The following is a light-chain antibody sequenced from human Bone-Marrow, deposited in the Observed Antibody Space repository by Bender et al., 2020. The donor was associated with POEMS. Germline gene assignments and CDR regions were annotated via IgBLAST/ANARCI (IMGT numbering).Light chain of an antibody. J-gene: IGLJ2*01. CDR1: GSNIGAGYD. CDR3: AAWDDSLTVVL. CDR2: AND. V-gene: IGLV1-47*02. Sequence: QSVLTQPPSVSGTPGQRVTISCSGSGSNIGAGYDVHWYQQLPGTAPKLLIYANDNRPSGVPDRFSGSKSDTSASLAISGLRSEDEADYYCAAWDDSLTVVLFGGGTKLTVL.